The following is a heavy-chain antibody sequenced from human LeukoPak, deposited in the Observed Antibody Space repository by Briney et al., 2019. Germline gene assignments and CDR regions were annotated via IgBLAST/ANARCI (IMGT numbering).Heavy chain of an antibody. D-gene: IGHD6-19*01. J-gene: IGHJ3*02. CDR2: ISSSSSYI. CDR1: GFIFSSYS. CDR3: AKASSRSFSSGYYGNAFDI. Sequence: GGSLRLSCAASGFIFSSYSMNWVRQAPGKGLEWVSSISSSSSYIYYADSVKGRFTISRDNAKNSLYLKMNSLRAEDMALYYCAKASSRSFSSGYYGNAFDIWGQGTMVTVSS. V-gene: IGHV3-21*04.